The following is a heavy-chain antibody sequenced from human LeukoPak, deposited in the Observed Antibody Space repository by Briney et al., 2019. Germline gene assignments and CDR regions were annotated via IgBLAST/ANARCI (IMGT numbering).Heavy chain of an antibody. CDR2: ISAYNGNT. D-gene: IGHD1-26*01. J-gene: IGHJ3*02. V-gene: IGHV1-18*01. CDR3: AISKWELDGAFDI. Sequence: ASVKVSCKVSGYTLTELSMHWVRQAPGKGLEWMGWISAYNGNTNYAQKLQGRVTMTTDTSTSTAYMELRSLRSEDTAVYYCAISKWELDGAFDIWGQGTMVTVSS. CDR1: GYTLTELS.